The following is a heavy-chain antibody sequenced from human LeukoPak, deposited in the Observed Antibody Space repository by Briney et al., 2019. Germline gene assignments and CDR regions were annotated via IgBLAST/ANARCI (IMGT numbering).Heavy chain of an antibody. CDR1: GYTFTYRY. CDR3: ASPGEVVSDDAFDI. J-gene: IGHJ3*02. V-gene: IGHV1-45*02. Sequence: VASVKVSCKASGYTFTYRYLHWVRQAPGQALEWMGWITPFNGNTNYAQKFQDRVTITRDRSMSTAYMELSSLRSEDTAMYYCASPGEVVSDDAFDIWGQGTMVTVSS. D-gene: IGHD3-10*01. CDR2: ITPFNGNT.